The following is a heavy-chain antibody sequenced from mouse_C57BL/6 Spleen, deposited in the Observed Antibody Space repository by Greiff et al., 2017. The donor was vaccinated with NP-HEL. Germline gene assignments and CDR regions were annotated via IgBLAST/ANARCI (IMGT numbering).Heavy chain of an antibody. Sequence: DVQLQESGAELVRPGASVKLSCTASGFNIKDDYMHWVKQRPEQGLEWIGWIDPENGDTEYASKFQGKATITADTSSNTAYLQLSSLTSEDTAVYYCTHGSSSYYFDYWGQGTTLTVSS. CDR2: IDPENGDT. D-gene: IGHD1-1*01. CDR1: GFNIKDDY. CDR3: THGSSSYYFDY. J-gene: IGHJ2*01. V-gene: IGHV14-4*01.